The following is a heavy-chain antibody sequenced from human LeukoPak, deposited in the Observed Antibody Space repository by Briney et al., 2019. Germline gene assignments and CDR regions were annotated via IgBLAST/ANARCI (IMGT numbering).Heavy chain of an antibody. J-gene: IGHJ4*02. Sequence: PAESLTLTCAASGYTFSSCWLHWVRQPPAKGLVRVSRINSDGSSITYADSVKGRFTISRDNAKNKLYLQMNSLSAADTAVYYWARAVWSGNGPFYWGQGSLVTVSS. CDR1: GYTFSSCW. V-gene: IGHV3-74*01. CDR3: ARAVWSGNGPFY. D-gene: IGHD2-8*01. CDR2: INSDGSSI.